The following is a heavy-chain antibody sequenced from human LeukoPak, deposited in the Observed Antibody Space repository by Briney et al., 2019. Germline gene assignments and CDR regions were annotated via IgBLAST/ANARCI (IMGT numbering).Heavy chain of an antibody. CDR2: IYYSGST. V-gene: IGHV4-39*01. CDR3: ARHPLNYYYYMDV. CDR1: GGSISSSSYY. J-gene: IGHJ6*03. Sequence: PSETLSLTCTVSGGSISSSSYYWGWIRQPPGKGLEWIGSIYYSGSTYYNPSLKSRVTISVDTSKNQFFLKLSSVTAADTAVYYCARHPLNYYYYMDVWGKGTTVTVSS.